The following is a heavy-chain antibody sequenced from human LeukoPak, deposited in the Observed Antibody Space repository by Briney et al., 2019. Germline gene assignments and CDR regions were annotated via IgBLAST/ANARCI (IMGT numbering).Heavy chain of an antibody. CDR2: INPSGGST. D-gene: IGHD2-15*01. CDR3: ARDLSSVEGYFDY. Sequence: ASVKVSCKASQYTFTSYYMQWVRQSPGQGLEWTGIINPSGGSTSYAQKFQGRVTMTGDTSTSTVYMELSRLRSEDTAVYYCARDLSSVEGYFDYWGQGTLVTVSS. V-gene: IGHV1-46*01. J-gene: IGHJ4*02. CDR1: QYTFTSYY.